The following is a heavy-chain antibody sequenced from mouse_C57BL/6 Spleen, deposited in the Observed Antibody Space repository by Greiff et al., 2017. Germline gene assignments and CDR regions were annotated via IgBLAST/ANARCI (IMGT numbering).Heavy chain of an antibody. V-gene: IGHV1-55*01. CDR2: IYPGSGST. D-gene: IGHD1-1*01. CDR1: GYTFTSYW. Sequence: QVQLQQPGAELVKPGASVKMSCKASGYTFTSYWITWVKKRPGQGLEWIGDIYPGSGSTNYNETFQSKDTLTVATSSSTAYMQLSSLTSEDSAVYYCASYYYGSSWGYWGQGTTLTVSS. J-gene: IGHJ2*01. CDR3: ASYYYGSSWGY.